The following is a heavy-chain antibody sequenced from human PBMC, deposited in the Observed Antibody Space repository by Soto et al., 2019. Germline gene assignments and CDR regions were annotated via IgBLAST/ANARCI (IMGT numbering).Heavy chain of an antibody. Sequence: SETLSLTCSASGGSITSSSHFWGWVRQPPGKGLEWIGTIYFTGNTYYTPSLKSRLTMSIDTSKNEFSLRLNSVTAADTAVYYCAGQTFTIAAASYGRSNWFDPWGPGTLVTVSS. CDR2: IYFTGNT. V-gene: IGHV4-39*01. J-gene: IGHJ5*02. CDR1: GGSITSSSHF. CDR3: AGQTFTIAAASYGRSNWFDP. D-gene: IGHD6-25*01.